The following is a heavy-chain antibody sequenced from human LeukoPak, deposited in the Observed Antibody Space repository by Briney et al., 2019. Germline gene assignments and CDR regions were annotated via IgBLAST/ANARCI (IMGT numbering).Heavy chain of an antibody. Sequence: PSETLSLTCSVSGGSISSNGYYWGWIRQPPGKGLEWIVSIYYSGSAYYNPSLKSRATISVDTSKNQFSLKVPSVTAADTAVYYCARAYGARPYYYFDSWGQGTLVTVSS. D-gene: IGHD4-17*01. CDR1: GGSISSNGYY. CDR2: IYYSGSA. V-gene: IGHV4-39*01. CDR3: ARAYGARPYYYFDS. J-gene: IGHJ4*02.